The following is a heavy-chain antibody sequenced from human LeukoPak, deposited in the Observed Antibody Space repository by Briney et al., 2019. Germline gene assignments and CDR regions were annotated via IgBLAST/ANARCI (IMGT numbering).Heavy chain of an antibody. J-gene: IGHJ4*02. CDR2: ISGSGGST. CDR1: GFTFSSYA. D-gene: IGHD3-22*01. Sequence: GGSLRLSCTASGFTFSSYAMSWVRQAPVKGLEWVSAISGSGGSTYYADSVKGRFTISRDNSKITLYLQMDSLRAEDTAVYYCAKLPGGYYDSSGYPFDYWGQGTLVTVSS. CDR3: AKLPGGYYDSSGYPFDY. V-gene: IGHV3-23*01.